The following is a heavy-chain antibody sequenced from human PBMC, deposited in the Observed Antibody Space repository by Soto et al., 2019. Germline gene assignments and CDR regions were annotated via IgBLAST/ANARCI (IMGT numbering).Heavy chain of an antibody. CDR3: ARAEYYDILTGYRKDAFDI. CDR2: ISSNGGST. V-gene: IGHV3-64*01. D-gene: IGHD3-9*01. J-gene: IGHJ3*02. Sequence: GSLRLSCAASGFTFSSYAMHWVRQAPGKGLEYVSAISSNGGSTYYANSVKGRFTISRDNSKNTLYLQMGSLRAEDMAVYYCARAEYYDILTGYRKDAFDIWGQGTRVTVAS. CDR1: GFTFSSYA.